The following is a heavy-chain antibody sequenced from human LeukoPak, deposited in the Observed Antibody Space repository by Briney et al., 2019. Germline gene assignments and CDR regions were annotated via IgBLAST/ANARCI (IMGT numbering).Heavy chain of an antibody. J-gene: IGHJ4*02. Sequence: GGSLRLSCAASEFTFSNYALHWVRQAPGKGLQWVAVISYDGNTIHYADSVKGRFIISRDTSKNTLYLQMNSLRAEDTAVYYCARSGGLQKFDYWGQGTLVTVS. CDR2: ISYDGNTI. CDR1: EFTFSNYA. V-gene: IGHV3-30-3*01. D-gene: IGHD4-11*01. CDR3: ARSGGLQKFDY.